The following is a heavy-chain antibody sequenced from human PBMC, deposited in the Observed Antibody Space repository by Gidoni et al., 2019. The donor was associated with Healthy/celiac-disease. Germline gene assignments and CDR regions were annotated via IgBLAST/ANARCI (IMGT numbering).Heavy chain of an antibody. J-gene: IGHJ6*02. CDR2: IIPIFGTA. CDR1: GGTFSSYA. CDR3: ARVPIRAPHSGSYHERHYYYGMDV. V-gene: IGHV1-69*06. Sequence: QVQLVQSGAEVKKPGSSVKVSCKASGGTFSSYAISWVRPAPGQGLEWMGGIIPIFGTANYAQKFQGRVTITADKSTSTAYMELSSLRSEDTAVYYCARVPIRAPHSGSYHERHYYYGMDVWGQGTTVTVSS. D-gene: IGHD1-26*01.